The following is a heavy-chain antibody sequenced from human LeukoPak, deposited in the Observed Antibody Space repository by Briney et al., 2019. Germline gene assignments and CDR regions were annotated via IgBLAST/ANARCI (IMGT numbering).Heavy chain of an antibody. CDR2: IYDSGIT. Sequence: SQTLSLTCTVSGGSISSGNYYWSWIRQPAGKGLEWIGHIYDSGITNYNPSLKSRVTISVDTSKNQFSLKLSSVTAADTAVYYCAGITMIVPARSRRHAFDIWGQGTMVTVSS. V-gene: IGHV4-61*09. J-gene: IGHJ3*02. D-gene: IGHD3-22*01. CDR1: GGSISSGNYY. CDR3: AGITMIVPARSRRHAFDI.